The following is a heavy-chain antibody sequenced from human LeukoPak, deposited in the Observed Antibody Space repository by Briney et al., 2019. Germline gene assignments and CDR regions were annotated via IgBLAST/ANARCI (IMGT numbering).Heavy chain of an antibody. CDR3: ARAYCGGDCDSDDDAFDI. J-gene: IGHJ3*02. CDR2: ISAYNGNT. V-gene: IGHV1-18*01. D-gene: IGHD2-21*02. CDR1: GYTFTSYG. Sequence: ASVKVSCKASGYTFTSYGISWVRQAPGQGLEWMGWISAYNGNTNYAQKLQGRVTMTTDTSTSTAYMELRSLRSDDTAVYYCARAYCGGDCDSDDDAFDIWGQGTMVTVSS.